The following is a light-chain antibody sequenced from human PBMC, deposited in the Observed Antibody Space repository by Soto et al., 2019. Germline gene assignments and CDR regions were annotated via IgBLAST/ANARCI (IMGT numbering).Light chain of an antibody. Sequence: QSVLTQPPSASGTPGQRVTISCSGSSSNIRSNTVNWYQQLPGTAPKLLIYSNNQRPSGVPDRFSGSKSGTSASLAISGLQSEDEADYYCVAWDDSLNGWVFGGGTKLTVL. CDR2: SNN. V-gene: IGLV1-44*01. CDR3: VAWDDSLNGWV. CDR1: SSNIRSNT. J-gene: IGLJ3*02.